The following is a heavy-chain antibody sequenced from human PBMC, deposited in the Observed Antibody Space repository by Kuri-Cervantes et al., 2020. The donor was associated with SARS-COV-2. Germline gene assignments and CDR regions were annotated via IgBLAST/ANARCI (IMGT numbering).Heavy chain of an antibody. Sequence: GGSLRLSCAASGFTVSTYTMNWVRQAPGKGLEWVSYISVSGTTMCYANSVKGRFTIYRDNAKNSLYLQMNSLRADDTAVYYCVRKVDSWGQGTLVTVSS. J-gene: IGHJ4*02. CDR1: GFTVSTYT. CDR2: ISVSGTTM. V-gene: IGHV3-48*01. CDR3: VRKVDS.